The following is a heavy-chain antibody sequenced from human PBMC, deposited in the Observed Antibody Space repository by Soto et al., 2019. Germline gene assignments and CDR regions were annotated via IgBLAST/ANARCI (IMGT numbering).Heavy chain of an antibody. V-gene: IGHV2-26*01. CDR3: ARSTGRIAARFPMWFDP. D-gene: IGHD6-6*01. CDR1: GFSLSNARMG. J-gene: IGHJ5*02. Sequence: SGPTLVNPTETLTLTCTVSGFSLSNARMGVSWVRQPPGKALEWLAHIFSNDEKSYSTPLKSRLTIPKDTSKSQVVLTMTNMDPVDTATYYCARSTGRIAARFPMWFDPWGQGTLVTVSS. CDR2: IFSNDEK.